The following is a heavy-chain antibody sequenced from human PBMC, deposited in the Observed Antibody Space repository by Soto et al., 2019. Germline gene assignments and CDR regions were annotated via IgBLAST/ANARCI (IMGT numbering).Heavy chain of an antibody. CDR2: IYYSGSA. V-gene: IGHV4-39*01. J-gene: IGHJ5*02. Sequence: PSETLSLTCTVSGGSITSNAYYWGWIRQPPGKGLEWLGYIYYSGSASYNPSLKSRVTMSVDTSENQFSLKLSSVTAADTAVYYCATSNTTCPGCYSWGQGTLVTVSS. CDR3: ATSNTTCPGCYS. D-gene: IGHD2-2*01. CDR1: GGSITSNAYY.